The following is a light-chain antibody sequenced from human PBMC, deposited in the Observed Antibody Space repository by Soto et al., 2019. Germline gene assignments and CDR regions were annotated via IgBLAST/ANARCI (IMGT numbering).Light chain of an antibody. CDR2: GVY. CDR3: QQRSNWRLT. J-gene: IGKJ4*01. CDR1: QSVSSN. Sequence: EIVMTQSPTILSVSPGERPTLSCRSSQSVSSNLAWYQQKPGQAPRLLIYGVYTRAPGIPARFSGSGSGTEFTLTISRLEPEDFAFYYCQQRSNWRLTFGGGTKVDIK. V-gene: IGKV3D-15*01.